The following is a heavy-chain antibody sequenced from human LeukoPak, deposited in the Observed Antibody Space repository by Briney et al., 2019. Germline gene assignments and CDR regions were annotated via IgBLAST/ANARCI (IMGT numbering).Heavy chain of an antibody. J-gene: IGHJ4*02. CDR3: ARGFRGPNFDY. Sequence: SETLSLTRHVSGYSISSAYYWGWIRQPPGEELEWIGSIHYSGSTSYNPSLKSRVTISGDTSKNQFSLKLSSVTAADTAVYYCARGFRGPNFDYWGQGTLVTVSS. CDR1: GYSISSAYY. D-gene: IGHD3-10*01. CDR2: IHYSGST. V-gene: IGHV4-38-2*02.